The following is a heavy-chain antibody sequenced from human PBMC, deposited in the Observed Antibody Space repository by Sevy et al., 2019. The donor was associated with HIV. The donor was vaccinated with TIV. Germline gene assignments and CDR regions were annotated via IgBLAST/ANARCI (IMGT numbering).Heavy chain of an antibody. CDR1: GYTLTQLS. CDR3: ATTKDYYDSSASPFDY. J-gene: IGHJ4*02. V-gene: IGHV1-24*01. D-gene: IGHD3-22*01. Sequence: ASVKVSCQVSGYTLTQLSMHWVRQAPGKGLEWMGSFDPEDGEILYAQKFQGRVTMTEDTSTDTAYMELSSLRSEDTAVYYCATTKDYYDSSASPFDYWGQGTLVTVSS. CDR2: FDPEDGEI.